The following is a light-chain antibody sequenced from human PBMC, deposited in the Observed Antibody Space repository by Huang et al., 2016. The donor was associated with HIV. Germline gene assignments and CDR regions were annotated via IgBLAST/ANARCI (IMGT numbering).Light chain of an antibody. CDR3: QYYGRSDGIT. V-gene: IGKV3-20*01. CDR2: DTS. J-gene: IGKJ3*01. Sequence: QAPRLLIYDTSNRATGIPDRFSGSGSGTDFTLTISRLEAEDFAVYFCQYYGRSDGITFGPGTKVDV.